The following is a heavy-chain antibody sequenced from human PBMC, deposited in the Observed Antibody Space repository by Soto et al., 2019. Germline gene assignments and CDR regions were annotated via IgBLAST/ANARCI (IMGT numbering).Heavy chain of an antibody. CDR3: ARASPGSRVVVVPAAIPHYYYYYGRDV. J-gene: IGHJ6*02. V-gene: IGHV3-30-3*01. CDR2: ISYAGSNK. Sequence: QVQLVESGGGVVQPGRSLRISCAASGFTFSSYAMHWVRQAPGKGLVWVAVISYAGSNKYYADSVKGRFTTSRDTSKNTLYLQMNSLRAEDTAVYYCARASPGSRVVVVPAAIPHYYYYYGRDVWGQGPTVTVSS. D-gene: IGHD2-2*01. CDR1: GFTFSSYA.